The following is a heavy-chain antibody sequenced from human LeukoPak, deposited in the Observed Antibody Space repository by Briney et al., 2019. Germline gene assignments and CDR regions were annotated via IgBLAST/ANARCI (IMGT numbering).Heavy chain of an antibody. D-gene: IGHD6-13*01. V-gene: IGHV4-59*01. CDR1: GDSISRYY. CDR2: WYYGST. J-gene: IGHJ4*02. CDR3: ARGGPDSSNWYDFNY. Sequence: KPSETLSLTCSVSGDSISRYYWSWIRQSPGKGPEWIGYWYYGSTEYNPSLKSRVTISLDTSKKQFSLQVGFVNAADAAVYYCARGGPDSSNWYDFNYWGQGTLVTVSS.